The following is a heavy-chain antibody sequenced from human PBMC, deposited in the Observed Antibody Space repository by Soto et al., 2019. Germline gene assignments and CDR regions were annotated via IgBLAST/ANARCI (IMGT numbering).Heavy chain of an antibody. J-gene: IGHJ6*02. Sequence: GGSLRLSCAASGFTFSSYSMNWVRQAPGKGLEWVSSISSSSSYIYYADSVKGRFTISRGNAKNSLYLQMNSLRAEDTAVYYCARYDIVVVVAAQGALDVWGQGTTVPVAS. CDR2: ISSSSSYI. CDR3: ARYDIVVVVAAQGALDV. D-gene: IGHD2-15*01. V-gene: IGHV3-21*01. CDR1: GFTFSSYS.